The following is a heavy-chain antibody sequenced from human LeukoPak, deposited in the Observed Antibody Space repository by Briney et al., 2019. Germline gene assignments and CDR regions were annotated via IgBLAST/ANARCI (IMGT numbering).Heavy chain of an antibody. Sequence: GGSLRLSCAVSGFSASGYWMTWVRQAPGKGLEWVANIKQDGSEKNYVDSVKGRFTISRDNSKKTLYLQMESLRAEDTAVYYCARDFSDVDTVPPAWGQGTLVIVSS. CDR1: GFSASGYW. D-gene: IGHD5-18*01. CDR2: IKQDGSEK. J-gene: IGHJ1*01. CDR3: ARDFSDVDTVPPA. V-gene: IGHV3-7*01.